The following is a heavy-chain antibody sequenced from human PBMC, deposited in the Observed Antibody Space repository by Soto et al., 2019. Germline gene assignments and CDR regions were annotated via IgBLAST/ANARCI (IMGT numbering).Heavy chain of an antibody. Sequence: SETLSLTCTVSGGSISSGGYYWSWIRQHPGKGLEWIGYIYYSGSTYYNPSLKSRVTISVDTSKNQFSLKLSSVTAADTAVYYCARKQQLWEYNWFDPWGQETLVTVSS. CDR2: IYYSGST. CDR3: ARKQQLWEYNWFDP. CDR1: GGSISSGGYY. J-gene: IGHJ5*02. V-gene: IGHV4-31*03. D-gene: IGHD6-13*01.